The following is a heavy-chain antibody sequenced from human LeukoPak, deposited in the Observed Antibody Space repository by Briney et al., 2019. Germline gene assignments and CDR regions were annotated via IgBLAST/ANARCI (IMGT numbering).Heavy chain of an antibody. D-gene: IGHD1-26*01. J-gene: IGHJ4*02. Sequence: GGSLRLSCAASGFTFSSYGMHWVRQAPGKGLEWVAFIRYGGSNKYYADSVKGRFTISRDNSKNTLYLQMNSLRAEDTAVYYCAKPSLVGAPYYFDYWGQGTLVTVSS. CDR2: IRYGGSNK. CDR1: GFTFSSYG. CDR3: AKPSLVGAPYYFDY. V-gene: IGHV3-30*02.